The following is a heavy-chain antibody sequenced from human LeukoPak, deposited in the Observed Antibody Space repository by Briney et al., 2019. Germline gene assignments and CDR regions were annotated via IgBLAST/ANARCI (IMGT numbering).Heavy chain of an antibody. J-gene: IGHJ4*02. Sequence: GGSLRLSCAASGLTFSNAWMSWVRQAPGGGLEWVGRIKGKIDGGTTDYAAPVKGRFTISRDDSKNTLYLQMNSLKTEDTAVYYCTTDRRGFGSPGAYYFDYWGQGSLVTVSS. CDR2: IKGKIDGGTT. D-gene: IGHD1-26*01. V-gene: IGHV3-15*01. CDR3: TTDRRGFGSPGAYYFDY. CDR1: GLTFSNAW.